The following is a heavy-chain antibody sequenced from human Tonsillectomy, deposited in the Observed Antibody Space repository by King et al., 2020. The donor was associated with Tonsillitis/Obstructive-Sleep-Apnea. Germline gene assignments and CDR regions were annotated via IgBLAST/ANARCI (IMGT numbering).Heavy chain of an antibody. CDR3: ARAGVYGVATIRSFDY. D-gene: IGHD5-12*01. CDR2: TYYRSKWYN. CDR1: GDSVSSNSAA. Sequence: QLQQSGPGLVKPSQTLSLTCALSGDSVSSNSAAWNWIRQSPSRGLEWLGRTYYRSKWYNDYAVSVKSRITINPDTSKNQFSLQLNSVTPEDTAVYYCARAGVYGVATIRSFDYWGQGTLVTVSS. V-gene: IGHV6-1*01. J-gene: IGHJ4*02.